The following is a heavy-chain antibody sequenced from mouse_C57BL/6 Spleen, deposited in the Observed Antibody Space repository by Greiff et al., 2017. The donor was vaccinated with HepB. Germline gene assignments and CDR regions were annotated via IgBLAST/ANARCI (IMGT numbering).Heavy chain of an antibody. Sequence: EVQLQQSGAELVKPGASVKLSCTASGFNIKDYYMHWVKQRTEQGLEWIGRIDPEDGETKYAPNFQGKATITADTSSNTAYLQLSSLTSEDTAVYYCARSYYYGSSPAWCAYWGQGTLVTVSA. J-gene: IGHJ3*01. CDR2: IDPEDGET. D-gene: IGHD1-1*01. CDR3: ARSYYYGSSPAWCAY. V-gene: IGHV14-2*01. CDR1: GFNIKDYY.